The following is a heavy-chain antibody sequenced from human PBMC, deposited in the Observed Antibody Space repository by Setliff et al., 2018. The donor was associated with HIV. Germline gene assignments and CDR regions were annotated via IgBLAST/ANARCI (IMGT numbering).Heavy chain of an antibody. D-gene: IGHD3-22*01. J-gene: IGHJ4*02. CDR1: GFTFSVFA. CDR3: AKDPMIVVVPWGGSYFDY. Sequence: GGSLRLSCVASGFTFSVFAMNWVRQAPGKGLEWVSSIRSSGDNTDYADSVKGRFTISRDNSESMLYLQMNSLRAEDTAVYYCAKDPMIVVVPWGGSYFDYWGQGTLVTVSS. CDR2: IRSSGDNT. V-gene: IGHV3-23*01.